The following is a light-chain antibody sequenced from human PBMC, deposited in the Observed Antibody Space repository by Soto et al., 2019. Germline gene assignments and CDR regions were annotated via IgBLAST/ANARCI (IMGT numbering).Light chain of an antibody. CDR2: EVS. V-gene: IGLV2-14*01. CDR3: SSYTSSSTRV. J-gene: IGLJ3*02. CDR1: SSDVGGYNY. Sequence: QSALTQPASVSGSPGQSITISCTGTSSDVGGYNYVSWYQQHPGKAPKLMIYEVSNRPLGVSNRFSGSKSGNTAPLTISGPQAEDEADYYCSSYTSSSTRVFGGGTKLTVL.